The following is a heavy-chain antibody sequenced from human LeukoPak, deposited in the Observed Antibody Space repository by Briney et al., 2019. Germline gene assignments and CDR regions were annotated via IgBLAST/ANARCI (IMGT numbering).Heavy chain of an antibody. CDR3: ARGPGDYDASDI. J-gene: IGHJ3*02. V-gene: IGHV3-7*01. Sequence: GGSLRLSCEVSGFTFSNYWMSWVRQAPGKGPEWVAHIKENGNEQYYADSVKGRFTISRDNVKQSLGLQMNSLRVEDTAVYYCARGPGDYDASDIWGQGTMVTVSS. CDR1: GFTFSNYW. D-gene: IGHD4-11*01. CDR2: IKENGNEQ.